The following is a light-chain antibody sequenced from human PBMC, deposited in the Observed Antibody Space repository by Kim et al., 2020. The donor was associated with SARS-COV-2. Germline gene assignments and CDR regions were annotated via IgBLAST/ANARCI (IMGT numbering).Light chain of an antibody. J-gene: IGLJ1*01. CDR1: KLGDKY. Sequence: SYELTQPPSVSVSPGQTASITCSGGKLGDKYACWYQQQPGQSPVLVIYQDSKRPSGIPERFFGSNSGNTDTLTISGTPAMDEADYYGQAWDSSTYVFGTGTQVTVL. CDR2: QDS. V-gene: IGLV3-1*01. CDR3: QAWDSSTYV.